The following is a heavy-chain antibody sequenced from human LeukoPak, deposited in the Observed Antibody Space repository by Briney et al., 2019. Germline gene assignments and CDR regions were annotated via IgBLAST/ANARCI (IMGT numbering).Heavy chain of an antibody. CDR2: IIPIFGTA. CDR1: GGTFSSYA. Sequence: SVKVSCKASGGTFSSYAISWVRQAPGQGLEWMGGIIPIFGTANYAQKFQGRVTITTDESTSAAYMELSSLRSEDTAVYYCASSSPSGSYAYYYYMAVWGKGTTVTVSS. D-gene: IGHD1-26*01. J-gene: IGHJ6*03. V-gene: IGHV1-69*05. CDR3: ASSSPSGSYAYYYYMAV.